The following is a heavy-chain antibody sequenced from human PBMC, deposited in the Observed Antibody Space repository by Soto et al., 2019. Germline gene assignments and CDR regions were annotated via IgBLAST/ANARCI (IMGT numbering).Heavy chain of an antibody. CDR3: ARVGSSGWSPDY. J-gene: IGHJ4*02. CDR2: IFYSGSTTY. CDR1: GGSISGHY. V-gene: IGHV4-59*11. D-gene: IGHD6-19*01. Sequence: QVQLQESGPGLVKPSDTLSLTCTVSGGSISGHYWIWIRQPPGEGMGWIGYIFYSGSTTYNNNPSLKSRVSISVDTSKNQFYLRLSSVTPADTALYYCARVGSSGWSPDYWGQGTLVTVSS.